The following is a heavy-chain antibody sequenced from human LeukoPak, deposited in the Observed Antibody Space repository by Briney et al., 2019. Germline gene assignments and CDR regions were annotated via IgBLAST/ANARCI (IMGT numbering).Heavy chain of an antibody. V-gene: IGHV4-59*01. CDR3: ATDLAMTSNAFDI. CDR1: GGSISSYY. D-gene: IGHD4-11*01. CDR2: IYYSGST. J-gene: IGHJ3*02. Sequence: SETLSLTCTVSGGSISSYYWSWIRQPPGKGLEWIGYIYYSGSTNYNPSLKSRVTISVDTSKNQFSLKLSSVTAADTAVYYCATDLAMTSNAFDIWGQGTMVTVSS.